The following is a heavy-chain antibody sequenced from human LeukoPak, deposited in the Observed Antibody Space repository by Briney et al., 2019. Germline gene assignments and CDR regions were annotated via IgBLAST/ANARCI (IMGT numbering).Heavy chain of an antibody. D-gene: IGHD2-15*01. CDR3: ARDGSVVVVAANYYYYGMDV. J-gene: IGHJ6*02. CDR2: MSYDGSNK. Sequence: GGSLRLSCAASGFTFSSYAMRWVRQAPGRGLEWVAVMSYDGSNKYYADSVKGRFTISRDNSKNTLYLQMNSLRAEDTAVYYCARDGSVVVVAANYYYYGMDVWGQGTTVTVSS. CDR1: GFTFSSYA. V-gene: IGHV3-30-3*01.